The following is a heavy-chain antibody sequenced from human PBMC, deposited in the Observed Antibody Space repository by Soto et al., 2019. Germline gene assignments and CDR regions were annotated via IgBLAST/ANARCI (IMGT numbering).Heavy chain of an antibody. V-gene: IGHV3-9*01. D-gene: IGHD4-17*01. CDR2: ISWNSGNL. Sequence: EVQLVESGGGLVQPGRSLRLSCAASGFTFDDYAMHWVRQGPGKGLEWVSSISWNSGNLGYADSVKGRFTISRDNAKNSLYLQMNSLRGEATALYYCAKGASTTVFAFNDYWGQATRVTVSS. J-gene: IGHJ4*02. CDR1: GFTFDDYA. CDR3: AKGASTTVFAFNDY.